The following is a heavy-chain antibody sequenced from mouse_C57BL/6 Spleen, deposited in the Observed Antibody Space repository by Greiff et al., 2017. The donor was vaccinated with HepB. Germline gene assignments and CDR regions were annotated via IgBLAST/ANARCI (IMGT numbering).Heavy chain of an antibody. CDR3: ARPKTNGVTRYFDV. CDR2: ISSGSSTI. J-gene: IGHJ1*03. V-gene: IGHV5-17*01. Sequence: EVQLVESGGGLVKPGGSLKLSCAASGFTFSDYGMHWVRQAPEKGLEWVAYISSGSSTIYYADTVKGRFTISRDNAKNTLFLQMTSLKSEDTAMYYWARPKTNGVTRYFDVWGTGTTVTVSS. CDR1: GFTFSDYG. D-gene: IGHD2-5*01.